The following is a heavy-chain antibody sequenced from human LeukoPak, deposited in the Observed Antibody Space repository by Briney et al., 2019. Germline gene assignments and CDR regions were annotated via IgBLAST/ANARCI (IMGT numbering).Heavy chain of an antibody. CDR2: INTNTWNP. Sequence: ASVKVSCKASGYTFTTYAMNWVRQAPGQGLEWMGWINTNTWNPTYAQGFTGRFVFSLDTSVSTAYLQISSLKAEDTAVYYCARELLITRTWFDPWGQGTLVTVSS. J-gene: IGHJ5*02. V-gene: IGHV7-4-1*02. CDR3: ARELLITRTWFDP. CDR1: GYTFTTYA. D-gene: IGHD3-22*01.